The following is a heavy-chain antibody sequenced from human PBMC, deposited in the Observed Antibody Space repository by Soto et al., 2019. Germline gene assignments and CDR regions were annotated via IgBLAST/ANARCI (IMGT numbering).Heavy chain of an antibody. CDR1: GFTLRSYV. CDR3: ARRSSSWYFDY. CDR2: ISGSDGST. Sequence: GGSLRLSCAVSGFTLRSYVMSWVRQAPGKGLEWVSVISGSDGSTYYADSVKGRFTISRDNSKNTLNLQMNSLRAEDTAVYYCARRSSSWYFDYWGQGTLVNVSS. D-gene: IGHD6-13*01. V-gene: IGHV3-23*01. J-gene: IGHJ4*02.